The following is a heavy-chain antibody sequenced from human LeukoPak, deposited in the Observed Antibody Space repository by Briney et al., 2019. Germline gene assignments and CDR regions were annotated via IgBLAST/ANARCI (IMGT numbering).Heavy chain of an antibody. D-gene: IGHD5-18*01. CDR2: IYYSGSA. Sequence: SETLSLTCAVYGGSFSGYYWGWIRQPPGKGLEWIGSIYYSGSAYYNPSLKSRVTMSVDTSKNQFSLRLSSVTAADTAVYSCARHPERYSYFDYWGQGTLVTVSS. CDR3: ARHPERYSYFDY. V-gene: IGHV4-39*01. CDR1: GGSFSGYY. J-gene: IGHJ4*02.